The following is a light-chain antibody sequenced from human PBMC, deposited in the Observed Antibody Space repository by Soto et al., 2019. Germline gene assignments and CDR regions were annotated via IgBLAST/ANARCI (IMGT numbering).Light chain of an antibody. Sequence: DIQMTQSPSTLSASAGDRVTITCRASQTINSWLAWYQHKPGKAPKLLIYKASSLESGVPSRFSGSGSGTEFNLTISSLQPDDFATYYCQQYNSYSYTFGQGTKLEIK. CDR3: QQYNSYSYT. CDR1: QTINSW. V-gene: IGKV1-5*03. J-gene: IGKJ2*01. CDR2: KAS.